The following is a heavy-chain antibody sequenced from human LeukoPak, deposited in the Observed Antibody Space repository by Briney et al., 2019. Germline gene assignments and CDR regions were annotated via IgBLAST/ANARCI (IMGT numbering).Heavy chain of an antibody. CDR3: AKGSGSGSSPFDP. V-gene: IGHV3-30*18. J-gene: IGHJ5*02. CDR2: ISYDGSNK. Sequence: PGGSLRLSCAASGFTFSSYGMHWVRQAPGKGLEWVAVISYDGSNKYYADSVKGRFTISRDNSKNTLYLQMNSLRAEDTAVYYCAKGSGSGSSPFDPWGQGTLVTVSS. D-gene: IGHD3-10*01. CDR1: GFTFSSYG.